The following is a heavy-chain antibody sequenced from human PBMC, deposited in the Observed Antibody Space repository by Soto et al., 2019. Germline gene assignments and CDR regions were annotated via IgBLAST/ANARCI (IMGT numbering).Heavy chain of an antibody. CDR1: GESISSSSYY. V-gene: IGHV4-39*01. CDR3: ARQRTTVVTQAYFDH. D-gene: IGHD2-21*02. CDR2: IYYSGRT. Sequence: SETLSLTCIVSGESISSSSYYWGWIRQPPGKGLEWIGSIYYSGRTYYNPSFKSRVTISIDTSKNQFSLKLSSVTATDTAVYYCARQRTTVVTQAYFDHWGQGALVSVSS. J-gene: IGHJ4*02.